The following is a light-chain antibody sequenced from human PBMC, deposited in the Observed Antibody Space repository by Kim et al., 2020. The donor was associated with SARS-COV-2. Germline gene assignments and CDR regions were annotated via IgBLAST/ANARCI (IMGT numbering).Light chain of an antibody. CDR1: QCISSY. CDR3: QQYYSYPLT. J-gene: IGKJ4*01. Sequence: SAATGSRVTITCLASQCISSYLAWYQQKPGKAPNLLIYAASTLQSGVPSRFSGSGSGTDFTLTISCLQSEDFATYYCQQYYSYPLTFGGGTKVEI. V-gene: IGKV1-8*01. CDR2: AAS.